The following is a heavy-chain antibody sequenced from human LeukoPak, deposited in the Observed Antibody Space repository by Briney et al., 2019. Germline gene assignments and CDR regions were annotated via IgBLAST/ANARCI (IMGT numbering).Heavy chain of an antibody. V-gene: IGHV3-21*04. J-gene: IGHJ4*02. CDR3: ASELSVVTPLALIDY. CDR2: ISSSSSYI. D-gene: IGHD4-23*01. Sequence: GGSLRLSCAASGFTFSSYSMNWVRQAPGKGLEWVSSISSSSSYIYYADSVKGRFTISRDNAKNSLYLQMNSLKAEDTAVYYCASELSVVTPLALIDYWGQGTLVTVSS. CDR1: GFTFSSYS.